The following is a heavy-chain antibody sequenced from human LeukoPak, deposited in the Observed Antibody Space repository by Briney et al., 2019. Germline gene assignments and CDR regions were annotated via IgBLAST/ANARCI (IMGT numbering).Heavy chain of an antibody. D-gene: IGHD7-27*01. J-gene: IGHJ6*03. CDR2: IISIFDSA. Sequence: GALVKISCKASGGTFSNYAISWVRQAPGQGLEWMGGIISIFDSANYAQKFQGRVTITADDSTSTAYMELANLTSEDTAVYYCARGRGTGVDYYYYMDVWGKGTTVTVSS. V-gene: IGHV1-69*13. CDR3: ARGRGTGVDYYYYMDV. CDR1: GGTFSNYA.